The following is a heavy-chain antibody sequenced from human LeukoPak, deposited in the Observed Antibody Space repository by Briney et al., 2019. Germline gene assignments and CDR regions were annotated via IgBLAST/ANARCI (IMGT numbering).Heavy chain of an antibody. CDR2: IYPGDSNT. CDR1: GYSFTTYW. Sequence: GESLKISCKGSGYSFTTYWIAWVRQMPGKGVGWMGIIYPGDSNTKYSPSFQGQVTISADKSISTAYLQWSNLKASDTAMYYCARPSGSYYQNPFDVWGQGTMVTVSS. J-gene: IGHJ3*01. D-gene: IGHD1-26*01. CDR3: ARPSGSYYQNPFDV. V-gene: IGHV5-51*01.